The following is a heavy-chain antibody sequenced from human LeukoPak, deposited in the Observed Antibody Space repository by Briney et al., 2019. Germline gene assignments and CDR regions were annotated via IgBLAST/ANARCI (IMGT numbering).Heavy chain of an antibody. CDR1: GGSISSSY. V-gene: IGHV4-59*01. CDR2: IYNSGST. CDR3: ARDGPLLHTFDY. J-gene: IGHJ4*02. Sequence: SETLSLTCTVSGGSISSSYWSWIRQPPGKGLEWIGYIYNSGSTNYNPSLESRITISVDTSKNQFSLKLSSVTAADTAVYYCARDGPLLHTFDYWGQGTLVTVSS.